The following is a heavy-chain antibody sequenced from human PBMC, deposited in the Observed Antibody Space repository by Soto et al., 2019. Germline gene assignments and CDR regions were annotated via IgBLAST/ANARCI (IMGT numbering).Heavy chain of an antibody. CDR1: GFSFSTYS. CDR2: ISGSGGSK. J-gene: IGHJ4*02. V-gene: IGHV3-23*01. Sequence: GGSLRLSCAASGFSFSTYSMNWVRQSPGKGLEWVSYISGSGGSKYYADSVKGRFIISRDSSKNTMYLQMNSLRVEDTAVYYCAKGLGSKSRYYFDYWAQGTLVTVSS. D-gene: IGHD4-4*01. CDR3: AKGLGSKSRYYFDY.